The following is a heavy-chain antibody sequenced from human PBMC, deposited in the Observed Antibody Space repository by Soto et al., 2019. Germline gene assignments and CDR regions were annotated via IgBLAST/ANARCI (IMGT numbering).Heavy chain of an antibody. Sequence: SETLSLTCTVSGGSISSYYWSWIRQPPGKGLEWIGYIYYSGSTNYNPSLKSRVTISVDTSKSQFSLKLSSVTAADTAVYYCARVGYGDYLYFDYWGQGTLVTVSS. CDR1: GGSISSYY. V-gene: IGHV4-59*01. D-gene: IGHD4-17*01. J-gene: IGHJ4*02. CDR3: ARVGYGDYLYFDY. CDR2: IYYSGST.